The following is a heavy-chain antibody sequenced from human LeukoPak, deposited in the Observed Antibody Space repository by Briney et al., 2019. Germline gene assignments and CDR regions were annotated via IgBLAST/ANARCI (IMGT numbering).Heavy chain of an antibody. Sequence: GGSLRLSCAASGFTVSSNYMSWVRQAPGKGLEWVSVIYSGGSTYYADSVKGRFTISRDNSKNTLYLQMNSLRAEDTAVYYCARHVPAAMGDYYYYYMDVWGKGTTVTVSS. V-gene: IGHV3-53*01. CDR2: IYSGGST. D-gene: IGHD2-2*01. J-gene: IGHJ6*03. CDR3: ARHVPAAMGDYYYYYMDV. CDR1: GFTVSSNY.